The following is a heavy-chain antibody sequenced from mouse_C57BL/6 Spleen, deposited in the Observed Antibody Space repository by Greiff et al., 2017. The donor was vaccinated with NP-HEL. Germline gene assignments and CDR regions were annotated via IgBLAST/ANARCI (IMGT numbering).Heavy chain of an antibody. CDR2: IDPEDGET. J-gene: IGHJ4*01. D-gene: IGHD4-1*01. CDR3: ARSGWESAMDY. V-gene: IGHV14-2*01. CDR1: GFNIKDYY. Sequence: LEESGAELVKPGALVKLSCTAYGFNIKDYYMHWVKQRTEQGLAWIGRIDPEDGETKYAPKFQGKATITADTSSNTAYLQLSSLTSEDTAVYYCARSGWESAMDYWGQGTSVTVSS.